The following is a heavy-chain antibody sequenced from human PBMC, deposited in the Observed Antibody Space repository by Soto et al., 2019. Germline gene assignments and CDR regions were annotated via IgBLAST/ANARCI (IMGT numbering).Heavy chain of an antibody. D-gene: IGHD3-10*01. CDR3: AKDPTVHYYVSGSSSY. J-gene: IGHJ4*02. CDR1: GFVFSSYA. V-gene: IGHV3-23*01. CDR2: ISGSGGNT. Sequence: EVQLLESGGGLVQPGGSLRLSCAASGFVFSSYAMSWVRQAPGKGLEWVSTISGSGGNTYYADSVKGRFTISRDNSKNTLYLQMNSLSSEDTALYYCAKDPTVHYYVSGSSSYGVQGTLVTVSS.